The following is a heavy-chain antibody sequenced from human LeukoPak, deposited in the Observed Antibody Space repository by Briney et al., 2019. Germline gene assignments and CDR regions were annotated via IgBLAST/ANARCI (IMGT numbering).Heavy chain of an antibody. J-gene: IGHJ4*02. D-gene: IGHD4-17*01. CDR3: AVDYGDYYFDY. V-gene: IGHV4-38-2*02. CDR1: GYSISSGYY. Sequence: SETLSLTCTVSGYSISSGYYWGWIRQPPGKGLEWIGSIYHSGSTYYNPSLKSRVTISVDTSKNQFSLKLSSVTAADTAVYYCAVDYGDYYFDYWGQGTLVTVSS. CDR2: IYHSGST.